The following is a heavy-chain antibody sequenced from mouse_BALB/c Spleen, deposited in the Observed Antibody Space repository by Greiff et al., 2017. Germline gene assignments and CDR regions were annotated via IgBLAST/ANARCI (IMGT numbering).Heavy chain of an antibody. CDR2: IYPGDGDT. V-gene: IGHV1-80*01. Sequence: QVHVKQSGAELVRPGSSVKISCKASGYAFSSYWMNWVKQRPGQGLEWIGQIYPGDGDTNYNGKFKGKATLTADKSSSTAYMQLSSLTSEDSAVYFCASPLTGAYWGQGTSVTVSS. D-gene: IGHD4-1*01. CDR1: GYAFSSYW. J-gene: IGHJ4*01. CDR3: ASPLTGAY.